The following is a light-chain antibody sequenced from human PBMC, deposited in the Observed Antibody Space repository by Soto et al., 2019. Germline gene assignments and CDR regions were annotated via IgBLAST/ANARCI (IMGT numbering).Light chain of an antibody. J-gene: IGLJ1*01. CDR2: EVS. CDR3: NSYTTSSTSV. CDR1: SSDIGGYNY. Sequence: QSALTQPASVSGSPGQSITISCTGTSSDIGGYNYVSWYQQHPGKAPKLIMYEVSNRPSGVSNRFSGSKSGNTASLTISGLQADDEADYYCNSYTTSSTSVFGTGTQGHRP. V-gene: IGLV2-14*01.